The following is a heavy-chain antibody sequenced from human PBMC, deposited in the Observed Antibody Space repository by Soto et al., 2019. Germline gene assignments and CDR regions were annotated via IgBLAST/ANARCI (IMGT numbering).Heavy chain of an antibody. CDR3: AKGPYDSSGYYNFDY. J-gene: IGHJ4*02. V-gene: IGHV3-21*04. Sequence: GGSLRLSCVASGFTFRTYTMNWVRQAPGKGLEWVSGIRGFSPYTFYAESVKGRFTSSRDNAKNSLYLQMNSLRAEDTALYYCAKGPYDSSGYYNFDYWGQGTLVTVSS. CDR1: GFTFRTYT. D-gene: IGHD3-22*01. CDR2: IRGFSPYT.